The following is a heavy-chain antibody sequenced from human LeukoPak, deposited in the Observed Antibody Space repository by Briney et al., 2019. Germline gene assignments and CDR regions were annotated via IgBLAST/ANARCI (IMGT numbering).Heavy chain of an antibody. CDR1: GSIASSNY. CDR2: IYSTGST. CDR3: AREREDWGLAFDR. D-gene: IGHD3/OR15-3a*01. Sequence: GRSLTLSCALSGSIASSNYMSWVRQAPGEGLECVSVIYSTGSTHYADSVKGRFTISRDSSKNTVYLQMNSLRVEDTAVYYCAREREDWGLAFDRWGQGTLVTVSS. V-gene: IGHV3-53*01. J-gene: IGHJ5*02.